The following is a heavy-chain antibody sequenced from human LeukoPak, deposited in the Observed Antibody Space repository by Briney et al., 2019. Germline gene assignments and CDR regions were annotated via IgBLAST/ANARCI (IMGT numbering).Heavy chain of an antibody. J-gene: IGHJ4*02. CDR2: IYSGGST. Sequence: PGGSLRLSCAASGFTVSSDYMSWVRQAPGKGLEWVSVIYSGGSTYYADSVKGRFTISRDNSKNTLYLQMNSLRAEDTAVYYCARVIAESSGYFDYWGQRTLVTASS. V-gene: IGHV3-66*02. D-gene: IGHD3-22*01. CDR3: ARVIAESSGYFDY. CDR1: GFTVSSDY.